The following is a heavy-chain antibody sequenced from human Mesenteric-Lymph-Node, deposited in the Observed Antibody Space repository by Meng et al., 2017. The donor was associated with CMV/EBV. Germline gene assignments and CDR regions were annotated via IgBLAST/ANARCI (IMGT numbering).Heavy chain of an antibody. Sequence: GSLRLSCAVYGGSFSGYYWSWIRQPPGKGLEWIGEINHSGSTNYNPSLKSRVTISVDTSKNQFSLKLSSVTAADTAVYYCARGHSYYDFWSGYYQANWFDPWGQGTLVTVSS. V-gene: IGHV4-34*01. CDR3: ARGHSYYDFWSGYYQANWFDP. CDR2: INHSGST. CDR1: GGSFSGYY. J-gene: IGHJ5*02. D-gene: IGHD3-3*01.